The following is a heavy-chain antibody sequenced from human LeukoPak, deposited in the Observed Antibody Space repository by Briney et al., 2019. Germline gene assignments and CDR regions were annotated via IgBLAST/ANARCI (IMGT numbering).Heavy chain of an antibody. V-gene: IGHV4-4*09. J-gene: IGHJ5*02. D-gene: IGHD6-19*01. CDR3: AKTGRPNNSGWYRWFDP. CDR2: ICNSGGT. CDR1: GDSISTYY. Sequence: SDTLSHTCTVSGDSISTYYWSWIRQPPGKGLEWIGCICNSGGTNYNPSLKGRVTISVDTSKNQFSLNLSSVTAADTAVYYCAKTGRPNNSGWYRWFDPWGQGTLVTVSS.